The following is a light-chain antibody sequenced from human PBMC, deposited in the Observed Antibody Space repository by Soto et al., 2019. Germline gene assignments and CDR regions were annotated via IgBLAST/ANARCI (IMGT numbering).Light chain of an antibody. CDR2: DFS. Sequence: QSVLAQPRSVSWSPGHSFTISFTLTISYVGGYNYVSCYQQHPVKAPKLMIYDFSKRPSWVPDRFSGSNSGNTSSLTISGLQAEDEADYYCCSYAGSYTFGVFGTGTKVPVL. CDR1: ISYVGGYNY. V-gene: IGLV2-11*01. CDR3: CSYAGSYTFGV. J-gene: IGLJ1*01.